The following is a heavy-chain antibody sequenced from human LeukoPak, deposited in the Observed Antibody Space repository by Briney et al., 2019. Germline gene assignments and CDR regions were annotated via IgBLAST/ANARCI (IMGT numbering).Heavy chain of an antibody. J-gene: IGHJ4*02. V-gene: IGHV6-1*01. Sequence: SQTLSLTRVVSGDSVSSKNGGWGWLRQSASSGLEWLGRTSYRSKWYNDYAESMEGRMTISQDTSKNQYSLHLNSVTPDDTAVYYCARDFGTTGWHTFDYWGQGTLVTVSS. CDR1: GDSVSSKNGG. CDR3: ARDFGTTGWHTFDY. D-gene: IGHD6-19*01. CDR2: TSYRSKWYN.